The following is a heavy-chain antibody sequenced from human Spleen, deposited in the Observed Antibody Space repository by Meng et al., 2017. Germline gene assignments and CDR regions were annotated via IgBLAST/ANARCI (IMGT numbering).Heavy chain of an antibody. CDR3: ATQRGIAAAGTGGRYYFDY. J-gene: IGHJ4*02. CDR1: GGSFSGYY. Sequence: SETLSLTCAVYGGSFSGYYWSWIRQPPGKGLEWIGEINHSGSTNYNPSLKSRVTISVDTSKNQFSRKLSSVTAADTAVYYCATQRGIAAAGTGGRYYFDYWGQGTLVTVSS. CDR2: INHSGST. D-gene: IGHD6-13*01. V-gene: IGHV4-34*01.